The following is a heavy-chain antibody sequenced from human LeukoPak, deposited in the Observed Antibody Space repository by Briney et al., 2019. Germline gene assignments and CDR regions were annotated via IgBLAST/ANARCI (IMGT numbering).Heavy chain of an antibody. Sequence: ASVKISCKASGYTFTGYYMHWVRQAPGQGLEWMGWINPNSGGTNYAQKFQGRVTMTRDTSISTAYMELSRLRSDDTAVYYCARAVAGRRSWFDPWGQGTLVTVSS. CDR2: INPNSGGT. V-gene: IGHV1-2*02. J-gene: IGHJ5*02. CDR3: ARAVAGRRSWFDP. CDR1: GYTFTGYY. D-gene: IGHD6-19*01.